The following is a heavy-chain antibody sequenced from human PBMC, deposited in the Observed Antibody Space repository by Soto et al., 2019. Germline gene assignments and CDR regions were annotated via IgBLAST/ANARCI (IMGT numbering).Heavy chain of an antibody. CDR1: GGSISSGDYY. Sequence: SETLSLTCTVSGGSISSGDYYWSWIRQPPGKGLEWIGYIYYSGSTYYNPSLKSRVTISVDTSKNQFSLKLSSVTAADTAVYYCARGRDGYNLGYWGQGTLVTVSS. J-gene: IGHJ4*02. CDR3: ARGRDGYNLGY. D-gene: IGHD5-12*01. CDR2: IYYSGST. V-gene: IGHV4-30-4*01.